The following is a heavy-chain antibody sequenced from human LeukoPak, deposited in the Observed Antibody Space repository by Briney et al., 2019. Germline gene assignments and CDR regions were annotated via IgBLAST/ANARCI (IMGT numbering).Heavy chain of an antibody. CDR2: ISAYNDNT. V-gene: IGHV1-18*01. CDR3: ATLTQDTAMVS. Sequence: ASVKVSCKASGYSFTSYGLSWVRQAPGQGLEWMGWISAYNDNTNYAQNLQGRVTMTTDTSTSTAYMDLSSLRSEDTAVYYCATLTQDTAMVSWGQGTLVTVSS. J-gene: IGHJ5*02. D-gene: IGHD5-18*01. CDR1: GYSFTSYG.